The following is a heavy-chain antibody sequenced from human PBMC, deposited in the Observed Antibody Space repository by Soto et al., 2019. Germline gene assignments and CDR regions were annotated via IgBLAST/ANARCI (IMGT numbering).Heavy chain of an antibody. V-gene: IGHV1-24*01. J-gene: IGHJ4*02. CDR3: ATVFGGNYNDYFEN. D-gene: IGHD1-26*01. CDR1: GYIHRDLS. Sequence: ASVKVSCTVSGYIHRDLSIHWVRQAPGKGLEWMGGYDPEEHKTIYAQKFQGRVTMTEDTSTDTTYMELSSLRSDDTAMYYCATVFGGNYNDYFENWSQGTLVTVSS. CDR2: YDPEEHKT.